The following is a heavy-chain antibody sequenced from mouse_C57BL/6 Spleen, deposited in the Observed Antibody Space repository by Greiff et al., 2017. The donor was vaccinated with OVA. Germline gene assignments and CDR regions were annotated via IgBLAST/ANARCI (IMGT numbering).Heavy chain of an antibody. CDR1: GYTFTSYW. CDR2: IDPNSGGT. V-gene: IGHV1-72*01. D-gene: IGHD2-3*01. Sequence: QVQLKQPGAELVKPGASVKLSCTASGYTFTSYWMHWVKQRPGRGLEWIGRIDPNSGGTTNNEKFKSKATLTLNKPSSTAYMQLSIRTSEDSAVYYCATGDDGPDYWGQGTTLTVSS. J-gene: IGHJ2*01. CDR3: ATGDDGPDY.